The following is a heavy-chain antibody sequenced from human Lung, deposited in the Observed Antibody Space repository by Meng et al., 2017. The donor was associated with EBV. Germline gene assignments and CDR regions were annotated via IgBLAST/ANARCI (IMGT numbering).Heavy chain of an antibody. Sequence: VQRGESGGGVVQPGRSLRLSCAESVFTFSSYGMHWVRQAPGKGLEWVAVIWYDGSNKYYADSVKGRFTISRDNSKNTLYLQMNSLRAEDTAVYYCTRWSYGGTAYWGQGTLVTVSS. CDR1: VFTFSSYG. V-gene: IGHV3-33*01. CDR2: IWYDGSNK. CDR3: TRWSYGGTAY. D-gene: IGHD4-23*01. J-gene: IGHJ4*02.